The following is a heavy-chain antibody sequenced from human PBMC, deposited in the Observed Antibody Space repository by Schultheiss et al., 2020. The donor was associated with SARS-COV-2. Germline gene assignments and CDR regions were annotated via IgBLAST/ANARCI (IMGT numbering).Heavy chain of an antibody. J-gene: IGHJ2*01. CDR2: INHSGST. CDR3: AMRRRTNSPAWYFDL. V-gene: IGHV4-38-2*01. Sequence: SETLSLTCAVSGYSISSGYYWGWIRQPPGKGLEWIGEINHSGSTNYNPSLKSRVTISVDTSKNQFSLKLSSVTAADTAVYYCAMRRRTNSPAWYFDLWGRGTLVTVSS. CDR1: GYSISSGYY. D-gene: IGHD4-23*01.